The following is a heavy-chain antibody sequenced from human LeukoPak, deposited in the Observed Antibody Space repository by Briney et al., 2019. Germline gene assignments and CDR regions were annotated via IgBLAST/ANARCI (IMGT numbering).Heavy chain of an antibody. CDR2: IKQDGREI. CDR1: EFTFSSYW. J-gene: IGHJ4*02. D-gene: IGHD6-13*01. V-gene: IGHV3-7*01. CDR3: ARSYSRFDY. Sequence: GSLRLSCVASEFTFSSYWMSWVRQAPGRGLEWVANIKQDGREIYYVDSVKGRFTISRDNAKKSLYLQMNSLRAEDTAVYYCARSYSRFDYWGQGTLVTVSS.